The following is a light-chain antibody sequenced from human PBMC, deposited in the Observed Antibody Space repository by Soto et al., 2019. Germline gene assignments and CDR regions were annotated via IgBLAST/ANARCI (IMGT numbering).Light chain of an antibody. Sequence: DIQMTQSPSSVSASIGDRVTISCRASQSIYKWLVWYQQKPGKAPKLLIYAASSLQSGVPSRFSGSGSGTDFTLTIASLQPEDFSTYYCQQSDSTPYTFGQGTKVEI. V-gene: IGKV1-12*01. J-gene: IGKJ2*01. CDR2: AAS. CDR1: QSIYKW. CDR3: QQSDSTPYT.